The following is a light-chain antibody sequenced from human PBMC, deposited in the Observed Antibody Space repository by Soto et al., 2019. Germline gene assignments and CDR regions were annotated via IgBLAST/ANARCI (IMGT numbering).Light chain of an antibody. CDR2: AAS. CDR3: LQDYNYPYS. Sequence: AIQMTQSPSSLSASVGDRVTITCRASQGIRIDLGWFQQKAGKAPRLLISAASTLQSGVPSRFSGSGSGTDFTLTISSLQPEDFATYYCLQDYNYPYSFGQGTKLEI. V-gene: IGKV1-6*01. J-gene: IGKJ2*01. CDR1: QGIRID.